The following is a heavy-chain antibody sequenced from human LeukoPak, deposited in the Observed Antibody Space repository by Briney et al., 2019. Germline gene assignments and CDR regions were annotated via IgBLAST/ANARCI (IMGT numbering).Heavy chain of an antibody. CDR3: TRAATVTPRYPDY. Sequence: PGGSLRLSCAASGFTFSSYAMSWVRQAPGKGLEWVGFIRSKAYGGTTEYAASVKGRFTISRDDSKSIAYLQMNSLKTEDTAVYNCTRAATVTPRYPDYWGQGTLVTVSS. CDR1: GFTFSSYA. V-gene: IGHV3-49*04. J-gene: IGHJ4*02. D-gene: IGHD4-17*01. CDR2: IRSKAYGGTT.